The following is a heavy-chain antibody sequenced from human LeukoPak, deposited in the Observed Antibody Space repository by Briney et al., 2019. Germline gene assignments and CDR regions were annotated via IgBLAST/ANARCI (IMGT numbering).Heavy chain of an antibody. V-gene: IGHV3-66*02. J-gene: IGHJ4*02. CDR3: ARGFEGSGYLFDY. CDR2: IYSGGST. D-gene: IGHD3-3*01. CDR1: GFTVSSNY. Sequence: GGSLRLSCAASGFTVSSNYMSWVRQAPGKGLEWVTVIYSGGSTYYANSVKGRFTISRDNSKNTLYRQMNSLRAEDTAVYYCARGFEGSGYLFDYWGQGTLVTVSS.